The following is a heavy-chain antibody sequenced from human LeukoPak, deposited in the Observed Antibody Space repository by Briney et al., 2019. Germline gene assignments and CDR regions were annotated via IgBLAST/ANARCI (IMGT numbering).Heavy chain of an antibody. J-gene: IGHJ4*02. CDR1: GFTLSSYS. CDR2: LWYDGSKK. V-gene: IGHV3-33*08. D-gene: IGHD2-2*01. CDR3: ARGDQLLND. Sequence: GGSLRLSCAASGFTLSSYSMNWVRQAPGKGLEWVALLWYDGSKKYYADSVKGRFTISRDNSKNTLYLQMNSLRVEDTAVYYCARGDQLLNDWGQGTLVTVSS.